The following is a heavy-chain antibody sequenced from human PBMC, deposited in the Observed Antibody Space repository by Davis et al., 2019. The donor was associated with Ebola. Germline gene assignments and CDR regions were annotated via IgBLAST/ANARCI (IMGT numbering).Heavy chain of an antibody. CDR1: GGSISSHY. CDR2: IYYSGST. CDR3: VRGGYYFDY. D-gene: IGHD3-16*01. Sequence: PSETLSLTCTVSGGSISSHYWSWIRQPPGKGLEWIGYIYYSGSTNYNPSLKSRVTMSVDTSKNQFSLRLSSVTAADTAVYYCVRGGYYFDYWGQGTLVAVSS. V-gene: IGHV4-59*11. J-gene: IGHJ4*02.